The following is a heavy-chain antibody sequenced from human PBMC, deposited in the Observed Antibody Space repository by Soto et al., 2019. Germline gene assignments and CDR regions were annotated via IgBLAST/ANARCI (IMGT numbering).Heavy chain of an antibody. V-gene: IGHV1-18*01. CDR1: GYTFTSYG. Sequence: ASVKVSCKASGYTFTSYGISCVRQAPGQGLEWMGWISAYNGNTNYAQKLQGRVTMTTDTSTSTAYMELRSLRSDDTAVYYCARTNYDILTGYPPIYFDYWGQGTLVTVSS. D-gene: IGHD3-9*01. CDR2: ISAYNGNT. J-gene: IGHJ4*02. CDR3: ARTNYDILTGYPPIYFDY.